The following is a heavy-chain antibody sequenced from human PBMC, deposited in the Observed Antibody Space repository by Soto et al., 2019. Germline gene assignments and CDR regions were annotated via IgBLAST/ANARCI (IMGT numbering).Heavy chain of an antibody. CDR1: GGSISSSNW. CDR2: IYHSEST. D-gene: IGHD3-3*01. J-gene: IGHJ4*02. Sequence: SETLSLTCAVSGGSISSSNWWSWVRQPPGKGLEWIGEIYHSESTNYNPSLKSRVTISVDKSKNQFSLKLSSVTAADTAVYYCARGPFILRFLEWSSDYWGQGTLVTVPS. CDR3: ARGPFILRFLEWSSDY. V-gene: IGHV4-4*02.